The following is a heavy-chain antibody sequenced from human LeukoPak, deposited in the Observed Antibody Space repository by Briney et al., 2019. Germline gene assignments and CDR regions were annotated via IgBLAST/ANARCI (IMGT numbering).Heavy chain of an antibody. V-gene: IGHV3-23*01. CDR2: ISGSGGST. Sequence: PGGSLRLSCAASGFTFSSYAMSWVRQALGKGLEWVSAISGSGGSTYYADSVKGRFTISRDNSKNTLYLQMNSLRAEDTAVYYCAKAERITMVRGVIRPDYWGQGTLVIVSS. J-gene: IGHJ4*02. CDR1: GFTFSSYA. CDR3: AKAERITMVRGVIRPDY. D-gene: IGHD3-10*01.